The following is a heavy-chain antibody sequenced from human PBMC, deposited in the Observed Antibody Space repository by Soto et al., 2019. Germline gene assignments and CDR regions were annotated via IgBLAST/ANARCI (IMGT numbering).Heavy chain of an antibody. CDR3: ASGRGYNDGVSPSDSGLDY. Sequence: ASVKVSCKASGYTFSGYYMHWVRQAPGQGLEWMGWINPKSGGTNYAQKFQDRVSMTRDTSIGTAYMELSRLRSDDTAIYYCASGRGYNDGVSPSDSGLDYWGQGTLVTVSS. V-gene: IGHV1-2*02. D-gene: IGHD5-18*01. J-gene: IGHJ4*02. CDR2: INPKSGGT. CDR1: GYTFSGYY.